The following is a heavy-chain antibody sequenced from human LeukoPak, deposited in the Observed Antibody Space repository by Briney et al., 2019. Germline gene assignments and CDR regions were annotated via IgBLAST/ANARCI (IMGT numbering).Heavy chain of an antibody. J-gene: IGHJ4*02. V-gene: IGHV3-23*01. CDR3: VRDINARGYGGVGYFDY. Sequence: GSLRLSCAASGITFSNYGMTWVCQAPGKGLEWVSGISGTGDSTYYADSVRGRFTISRDNSKNTLYLQMNSLRAEDTAVYYCVRDINARGYGGVGYFDYWGQGTLVTVSS. CDR2: ISGTGDST. D-gene: IGHD5-12*01. CDR1: GITFSNYG.